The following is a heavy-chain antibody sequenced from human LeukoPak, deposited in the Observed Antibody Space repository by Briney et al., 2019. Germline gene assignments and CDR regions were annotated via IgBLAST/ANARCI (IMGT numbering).Heavy chain of an antibody. CDR3: GRNPGGKGRDPFDI. J-gene: IGHJ3*02. V-gene: IGHV3-7*01. CDR2: IKEDGSEK. CDR1: GFTFSGSF. D-gene: IGHD1-1*01. Sequence: GGSLRLSCEVSGFTFSGSFMSWVRQAPGKGLEWVANIKEDGSEKHYVDSVKGRFTISRDNAKKSLFLQVSSLRVEDSAVYYCGRNPGGKGRDPFDIWGQGTMVGVSS.